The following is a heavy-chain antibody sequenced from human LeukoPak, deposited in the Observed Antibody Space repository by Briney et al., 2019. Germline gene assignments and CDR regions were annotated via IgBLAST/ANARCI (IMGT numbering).Heavy chain of an antibody. CDR2: FNSDGSST. V-gene: IGHV3-74*01. Sequence: SGGSLRLSFAASGFTFSSYWMHWVRQAPGKGLVWVSRFNSDGSSTTYADSVKGRFTISRENAKNTLYLQMNSLRAEDTAVYYCARGSTQYSSGWYGLDYWGQGTLVTVSS. CDR1: GFTFSSYW. CDR3: ARGSTQYSSGWYGLDY. D-gene: IGHD6-19*01. J-gene: IGHJ4*02.